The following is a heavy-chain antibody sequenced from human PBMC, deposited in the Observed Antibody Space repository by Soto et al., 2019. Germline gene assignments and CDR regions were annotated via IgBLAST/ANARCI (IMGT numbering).Heavy chain of an antibody. CDR3: AHSLPVRWELTFNLRRYYFDY. Sequence: QITLKESGPTLVKPTQTLTLTCTFSGFSLSTSGVGVGWIRQPPGKALEWLALIYWNDDKRYSPSLESRLTITKDTSKNQVVLTMTNMDPVDTATYYCAHSLPVRWELTFNLRRYYFDYWGQGTLVTVSS. V-gene: IGHV2-5*01. CDR2: IYWNDDK. D-gene: IGHD1-26*01. J-gene: IGHJ4*02. CDR1: GFSLSTSGVG.